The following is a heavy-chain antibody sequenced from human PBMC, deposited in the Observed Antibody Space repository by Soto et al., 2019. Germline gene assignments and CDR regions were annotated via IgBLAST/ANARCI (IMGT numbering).Heavy chain of an antibody. D-gene: IGHD2-15*01. CDR2: INSDGSGT. Sequence: EVQLVESGGGLVQPGGSLRLSCAASGFDFSNSWIHWVRQGPGKGLVWVSHINSDGSGTTYADSVKGRFTISRDNAKNTVYLHMNSLRAEHTAVYYCAKDTAYAMDVWGQGTTVTVSS. CDR3: AKDTAYAMDV. CDR1: GFDFSNSW. V-gene: IGHV3-74*01. J-gene: IGHJ6*02.